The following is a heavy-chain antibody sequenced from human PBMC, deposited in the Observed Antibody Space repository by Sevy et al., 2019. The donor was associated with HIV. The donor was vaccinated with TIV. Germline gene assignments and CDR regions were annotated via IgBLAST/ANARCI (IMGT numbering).Heavy chain of an antibody. CDR2: IYYSGST. CDR3: ASGSGSYYDAFHI. J-gene: IGHJ3*02. Sequence: SETLSLTCSVSVGSISGNFLTWIRQPPGKGLEWIGYIYYSGSTNSNPSLKSRVSISLDTSKNQFSLRLNSVTAADTAVYYCASGSGSYYDAFHIWGQGTMVTVSS. D-gene: IGHD1-26*01. V-gene: IGHV4-59*01. CDR1: VGSISGNF.